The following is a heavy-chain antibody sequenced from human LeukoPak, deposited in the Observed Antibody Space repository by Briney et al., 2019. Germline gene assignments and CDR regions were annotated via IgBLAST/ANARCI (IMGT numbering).Heavy chain of an antibody. CDR2: IYPGVSDT. V-gene: IGHV5-51*01. CDR3: ARRDTSMARRYFDY. J-gene: IGHJ4*02. Sequence: GESLKISCKGSGYSFTSYWIGWVRQMPGKGLEWMGLIYPGVSDTRYSPSFQGQVTISADKSISTAYLHWSSLTASDTAMYYCARRDTSMARRYFDYWGQGTLVTVSS. CDR1: GYSFTSYW. D-gene: IGHD5-18*01.